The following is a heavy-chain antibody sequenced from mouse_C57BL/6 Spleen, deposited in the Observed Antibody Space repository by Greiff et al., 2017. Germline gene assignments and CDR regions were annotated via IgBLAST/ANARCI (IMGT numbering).Heavy chain of an antibody. J-gene: IGHJ4*01. D-gene: IGHD4-1*01. CDR1: GYTFTSYW. CDR2: IDPSDSET. Sequence: VQLQQPGAELVRPGSSVKLSCKASGYTFTSYWMHWVKQRPIQGLEWIGNIDPSDSETHYNQQFKDKATLTVDKSSSTAYMQLSSLTSEDSAVYYCARAGRDYDAMDYWGQGTSVTVFS. V-gene: IGHV1-52*01. CDR3: ARAGRDYDAMDY.